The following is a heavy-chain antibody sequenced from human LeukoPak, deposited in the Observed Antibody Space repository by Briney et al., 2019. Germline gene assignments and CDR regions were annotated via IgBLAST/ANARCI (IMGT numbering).Heavy chain of an antibody. J-gene: IGHJ5*02. CDR1: GDSVSSDSAA. CDR3: ARSVNNWFDH. Sequence: SQTLSLTCAISGDSVSSDSAAWNWVRQSPSRGLEWLGRTFYRSKWYNDYAASMQSRININPDTSKNQFSLQLTSVTPEDTALYYCARSVNNWFDHWGQGTLVTVSS. D-gene: IGHD2-8*01. V-gene: IGHV6-1*01. CDR2: TFYRSKWYN.